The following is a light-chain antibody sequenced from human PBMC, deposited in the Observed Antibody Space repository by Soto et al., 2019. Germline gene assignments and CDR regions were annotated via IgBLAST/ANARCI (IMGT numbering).Light chain of an antibody. CDR3: QSYENSLRGSL. J-gene: IGLJ2*01. CDR2: ADT. CDR1: DSNIEAGYD. V-gene: IGLV1-40*01. Sequence: QSVLTQPPSVSGAPGQRVTISCTGSDSNIEAGYDVHWYQQFPGTAPKLLIYADTNRPSGVPDRFSGSKSGTSASLAIGGLQAEDEATYYCQSYENSLRGSLFGGGTKLTVL.